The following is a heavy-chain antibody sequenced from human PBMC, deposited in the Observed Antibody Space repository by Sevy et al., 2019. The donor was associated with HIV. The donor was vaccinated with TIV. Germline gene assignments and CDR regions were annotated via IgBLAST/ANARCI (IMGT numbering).Heavy chain of an antibody. CDR1: GFTVNDKY. Sequence: GGSLRLSCAISGFTVNDKYIIWVRQAPGKGLEWVSVIFSSGSTYYADSAKGRFTISRDNSTNTLDLQMNSVRAEDTAVYYCVSLFLSYRSGWSYFDYWGQGTLVTVSS. D-gene: IGHD6-19*01. CDR3: VSLFLSYRSGWSYFDY. J-gene: IGHJ4*02. CDR2: IFSSGST. V-gene: IGHV3-66*02.